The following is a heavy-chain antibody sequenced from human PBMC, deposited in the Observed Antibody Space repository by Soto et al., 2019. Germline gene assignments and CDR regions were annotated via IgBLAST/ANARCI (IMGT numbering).Heavy chain of an antibody. D-gene: IGHD6-19*01. J-gene: IGHJ4*02. V-gene: IGHV4-59*01. Sequence: SETLSLTCTVSGGSISAYYWNWVRQPPGKGLEWXGXIXXXGXTXXXPXXXXRVTISVDTSKNQFSLKLSSVTVADTAVYYCARPSVAVTWGPFDYWGQGTLVTVSS. CDR3: ARPSVAVTWGPFDY. CDR1: GGSISAYY. CDR2: IXXXGXT.